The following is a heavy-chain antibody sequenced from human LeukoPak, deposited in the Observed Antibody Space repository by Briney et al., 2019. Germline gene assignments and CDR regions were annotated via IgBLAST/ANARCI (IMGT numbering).Heavy chain of an antibody. V-gene: IGHV3-53*01. CDR2: IYSGGIT. Sequence: GGSLRLSCAASGFTVSSNYMSWVRQAPGKGLEWVSVIYSGGITIYAASVKGGFIISRDNSKNTQYLQMNSLRAEDTAVYDCASARGPNYGSLGDWGQGTLVTVSS. J-gene: IGHJ4*02. CDR3: ASARGPNYGSLGD. D-gene: IGHD3-10*01. CDR1: GFTVSSNY.